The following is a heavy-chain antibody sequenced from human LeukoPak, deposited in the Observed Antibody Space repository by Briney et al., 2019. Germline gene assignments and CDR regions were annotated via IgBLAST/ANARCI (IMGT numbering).Heavy chain of an antibody. CDR3: ARGSTYYDSSGQVPFDY. CDR1: GFTFSDYY. CDR2: LSSSSSTI. J-gene: IGHJ4*02. V-gene: IGHV3-11*04. D-gene: IGHD3-22*01. Sequence: GGSLRLSCAASGFTFSDYYMSWIRQAPGKGLQWVSYLSSSSSTIYYADSVKGRFTISRDNAKNSLYLQMNSLRAEDTAVYYCARGSTYYDSSGQVPFDYWGQGTLVTVSS.